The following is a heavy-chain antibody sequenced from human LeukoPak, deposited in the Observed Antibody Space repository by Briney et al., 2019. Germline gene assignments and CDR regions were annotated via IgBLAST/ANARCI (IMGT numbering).Heavy chain of an antibody. CDR3: ARAVMVRGVILSFDY. CDR1: GYTFTSYA. Sequence: ASVKVSCKASGYTFTSYAMHWVRQAPGQRLEWMGWINAGNGNTKYSQKFQGRVTITRNTSASTAYMELSSLRSEDTAVYYCARAVMVRGVILSFDYWGQGTLVTVSS. J-gene: IGHJ4*02. D-gene: IGHD3-10*01. V-gene: IGHV1-3*01. CDR2: INAGNGNT.